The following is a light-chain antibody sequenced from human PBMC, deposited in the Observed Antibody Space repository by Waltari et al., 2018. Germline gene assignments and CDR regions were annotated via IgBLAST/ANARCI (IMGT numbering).Light chain of an antibody. CDR2: NGA. Sequence: ERVMTQSPDILSVSPGETVTLSCRASQSSSTNVAWYQHKPGQAPRLIIYNGAPRETGIPATFSGSGSGTEFTLTISSLQPEDFAVYFCQQYDDWPATFGQGTKVEI. V-gene: IGKV3-15*01. CDR3: QQYDDWPAT. J-gene: IGKJ1*01. CDR1: QSSSTN.